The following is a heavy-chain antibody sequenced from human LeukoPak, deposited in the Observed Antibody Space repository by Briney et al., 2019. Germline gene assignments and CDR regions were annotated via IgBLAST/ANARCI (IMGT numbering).Heavy chain of an antibody. V-gene: IGHV3-9*01. CDR1: GFTFDDYA. Sequence: GGSLRLSCAASGFTFDDYAMHWVRQAPGKGLEWVSGISWNSGNIGYADSVKGRFTISRDNAKNSLYLQMNSLRAEDTAVYYCARDYSSSWYSPTFDYWGQGTLVTVSS. D-gene: IGHD6-13*01. CDR2: ISWNSGNI. J-gene: IGHJ4*02. CDR3: ARDYSSSWYSPTFDY.